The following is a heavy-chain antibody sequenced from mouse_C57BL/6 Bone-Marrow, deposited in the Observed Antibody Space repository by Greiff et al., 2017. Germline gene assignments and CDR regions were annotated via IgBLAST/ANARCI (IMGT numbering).Heavy chain of an antibody. J-gene: IGHJ3*01. D-gene: IGHD4-1*01. CDR1: GFSLTSYG. V-gene: IGHV2-5*01. CDR3: AKGRTELGGWFAY. Sequence: QVQLQQSGPGLVQPSQSLSITCTVSGFSLTSYGVHWVRQSPGKGLAWLGVIWRGGSTDSNAAFMSRLSITEDNSKSQVFFKRNRLQADDTAIYYCAKGRTELGGWFAYWGQGTLVTVSA. CDR2: IWRGGST.